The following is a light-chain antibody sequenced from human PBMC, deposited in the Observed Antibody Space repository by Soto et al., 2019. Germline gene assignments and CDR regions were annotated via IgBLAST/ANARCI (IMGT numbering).Light chain of an antibody. Sequence: DIVMTHSPLSLPVTPGEPASISCRSSQTLLHRNGYNYLDWYLQKPGQSQQLLIYVSSNRASGVPGMFSGSRSGTDFTLKIIRVEAEDGGVYYCMQALQTPSTFGQGTKLGIK. V-gene: IGKV2-28*01. CDR2: VSS. J-gene: IGKJ2*01. CDR1: QTLLHRNGYNY. CDR3: MQALQTPST.